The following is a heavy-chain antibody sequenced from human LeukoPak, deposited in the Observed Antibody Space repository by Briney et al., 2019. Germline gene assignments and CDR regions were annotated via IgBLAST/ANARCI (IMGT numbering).Heavy chain of an antibody. CDR1: GYTFTSYG. CDR2: ISAYNGNT. V-gene: IGHV1-18*01. J-gene: IGHJ4*02. CDR3: AREDHYYDSSGYSGLDY. Sequence: ASVKVSCKASGYTFTSYGISWARRAPGQGLEWMGWISAYNGNTNYAQKLQGRVTMTTDTSTSTAYMELRSLRSDDTAVYYCAREDHYYDSSGYSGLDYRGQGTLVTVSS. D-gene: IGHD3-22*01.